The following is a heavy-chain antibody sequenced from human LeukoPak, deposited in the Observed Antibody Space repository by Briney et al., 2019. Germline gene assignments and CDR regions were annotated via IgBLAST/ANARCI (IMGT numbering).Heavy chain of an antibody. D-gene: IGHD1-26*01. CDR1: GVSIDSYY. J-gene: IGHJ4*02. CDR2: VFYSGPT. CDR3: AGRSARYFDS. Sequence: LETLSLTCTVSGVSIDSYYWSWIRQPPGEGLQWIGYVFYSGPTNYDASLKSRVAISVDRSKNQFSLKLTSVSAADTAVYYCAGRSARYFDSWGQGTPVTVSS. V-gene: IGHV4-59*01.